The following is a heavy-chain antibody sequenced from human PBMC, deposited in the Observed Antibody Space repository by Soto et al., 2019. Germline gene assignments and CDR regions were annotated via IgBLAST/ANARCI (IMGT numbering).Heavy chain of an antibody. CDR2: IIPIFGTA. Sequence: SVKVSCKASGGTFSSYAISWVRQTPGQGLEWMGGIIPIFGTANYAQKFQGRVTITADESTSTAYMELSSLRSEDTAVYYCAREQLAVARNWDAFDIWRQGTMATVSS. D-gene: IGHD6-19*01. J-gene: IGHJ3*02. CDR3: AREQLAVARNWDAFDI. CDR1: GGTFSSYA. V-gene: IGHV1-69*13.